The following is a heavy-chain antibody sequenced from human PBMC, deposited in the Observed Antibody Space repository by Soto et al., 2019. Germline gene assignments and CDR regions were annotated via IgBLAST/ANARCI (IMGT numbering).Heavy chain of an antibody. V-gene: IGHV3-48*01. CDR2: ISSSSSTI. D-gene: IGHD3-3*01. CDR3: ARVYLLGHYDFWSGYFFDY. Sequence: GSLRLSCAASGFTFSSYSMNWVRQAPGKGLEWVSYISSSSSTIYYADSVKGRFTISRDNAKNSLYLQMNSLRAEDTAVYYCARVYLLGHYDFWSGYFFDYWGQGTLVTVSS. J-gene: IGHJ4*02. CDR1: GFTFSSYS.